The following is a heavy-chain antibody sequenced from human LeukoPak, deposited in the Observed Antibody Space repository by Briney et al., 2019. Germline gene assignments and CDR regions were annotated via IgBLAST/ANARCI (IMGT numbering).Heavy chain of an antibody. CDR2: VTGTAATT. V-gene: IGHV3-23*01. D-gene: IGHD3-16*01. J-gene: IGHJ6*02. CDR3: ARGATFGGTQGAYYYYGMDV. CDR1: RFTLSSYA. Sequence: TGGSLRLSCAASRFTLSSYAMNWVRQAPGKGLEWVSTVTGTAATTSYADSVKGRFTISRDNSKNTLYLQMNSLRAEDTAVYYCARGATFGGTQGAYYYYGMDVWGQGTTVTVSS.